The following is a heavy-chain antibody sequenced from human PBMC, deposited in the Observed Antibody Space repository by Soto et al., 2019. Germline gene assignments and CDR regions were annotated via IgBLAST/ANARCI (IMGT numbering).Heavy chain of an antibody. Sequence: QVQLQESGPGLVKPSQTLSLTCTVSGGSISSGGYYWSWIRQHPGKGLEWIGYIYYSGSNYYNPSLKSRVTISVDTSKNQLSLKLSSVTAADTAVYYCARDAKYYGSGGRQNYFDYWGQGTLVTVSS. V-gene: IGHV4-31*03. CDR3: ARDAKYYGSGGRQNYFDY. D-gene: IGHD3-10*01. J-gene: IGHJ4*02. CDR2: IYYSGSN. CDR1: GGSISSGGYY.